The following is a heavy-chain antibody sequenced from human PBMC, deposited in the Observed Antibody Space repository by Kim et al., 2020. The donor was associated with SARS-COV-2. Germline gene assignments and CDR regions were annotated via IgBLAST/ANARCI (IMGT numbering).Heavy chain of an antibody. J-gene: IGHJ4*02. CDR2: IYNTGST. CDR1: GGSISNYY. Sequence: SETLSLTCTVSGGSISNYYWTWIRQPAGKGLEWIGIIYNTGSTNYNPSLKSRVTISVDTSKTQFSLRLNSVTAAATAVYYCSRRHSANWFFDYLGEGILV. V-gene: IGHV4-4*07. D-gene: IGHD1-1*01. CDR3: SRRHSANWFFDY.